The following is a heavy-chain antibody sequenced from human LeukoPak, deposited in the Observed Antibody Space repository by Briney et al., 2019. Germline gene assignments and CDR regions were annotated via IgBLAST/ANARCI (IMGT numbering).Heavy chain of an antibody. J-gene: IGHJ4*02. CDR1: GFTFSSYS. CDR2: ISSSYI. D-gene: IGHD5-24*01. V-gene: IGHV3-21*01. Sequence: GGSLRLSCAASGFTFSSYSMNWVRQAPGKGLEWVSSISSSYIYYADSVKGRFTISRDNAKNSLYLQMNSLRAEDTAVYYCARECRNGYYFDYWGQGTLVTVSS. CDR3: ARECRNGYYFDY.